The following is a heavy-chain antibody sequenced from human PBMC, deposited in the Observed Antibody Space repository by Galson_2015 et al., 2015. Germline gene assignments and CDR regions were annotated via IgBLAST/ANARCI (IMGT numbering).Heavy chain of an antibody. D-gene: IGHD1-1*01. CDR3: AKDLGHFGGTTVSGFDY. V-gene: IGHV3-30*18. Sequence: SLRLSCAAPGFTFSSYGMHWVRQAPGKGLEWVAVISYDGSNKYYADSVKGRFTISRDNSKNTLYLQMNSLRAEDTAVYYCAKDLGHFGGTTVSGFDYWGQGTLVTVSS. CDR1: GFTFSSYG. CDR2: ISYDGSNK. J-gene: IGHJ4*02.